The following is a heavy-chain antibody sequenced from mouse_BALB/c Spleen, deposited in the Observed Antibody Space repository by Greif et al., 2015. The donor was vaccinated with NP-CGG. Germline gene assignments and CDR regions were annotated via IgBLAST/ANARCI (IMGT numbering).Heavy chain of an antibody. CDR3: ARQTGYDYAWFAY. Sequence: EVMLVESGGGLVQPGGSLKLSCAASGFTFSSYTMSWVRQTPEKRLEWVAYISNGGGSTYYPDTVKGRFTISRDNAKNTLYLQMSSLKSEDTAMYYCARQTGYDYAWFAYWGQGTLVTVSA. J-gene: IGHJ3*01. V-gene: IGHV5-12-2*01. CDR1: GFTFSSYT. D-gene: IGHD2-4*01. CDR2: ISNGGGST.